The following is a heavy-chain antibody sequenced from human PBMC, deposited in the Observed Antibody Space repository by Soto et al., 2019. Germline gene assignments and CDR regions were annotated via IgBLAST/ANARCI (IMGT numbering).Heavy chain of an antibody. V-gene: IGHV3-30-3*01. J-gene: IGHJ6*02. D-gene: IGHD3-22*01. CDR1: GFTFSSYA. CDR2: ISYDGSNK. CDR3: ARDGMENPTRSNYYDSSGYGNNYYYYYGMDV. Sequence: QVQLVESGGGVVQPGRSLRLSCAASGFTFSSYAMHWVRQAPGKGLEWVAVISYDGSNKYYADSVKGRFTISRDNSKNTLYLQMNSLRAEDTAVYYCARDGMENPTRSNYYDSSGYGNNYYYYYGMDVWGQGTTVTVSS.